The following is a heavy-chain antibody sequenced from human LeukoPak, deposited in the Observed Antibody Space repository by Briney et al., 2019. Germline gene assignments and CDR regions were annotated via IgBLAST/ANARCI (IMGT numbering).Heavy chain of an antibody. J-gene: IGHJ4*02. D-gene: IGHD3-10*01. CDR2: IKGDGGSP. V-gene: IGHV3-74*01. CDR1: GFTFSNYW. CDR3: ARKPDYYGADY. Sequence: GGSLRLSCAASGFTFSNYWMHWVRQAPGKGLVWVSRIKGDGGSPTYADFVKGRFTISRDNAKHTLYLQMNSLRAEDTAVYYCARKPDYYGADYWGQGTLVTVSS.